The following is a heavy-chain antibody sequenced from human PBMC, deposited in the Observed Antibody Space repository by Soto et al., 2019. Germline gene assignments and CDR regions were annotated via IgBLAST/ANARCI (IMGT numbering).Heavy chain of an antibody. J-gene: IGHJ4*02. Sequence: QVQLVQSGAEVKKPGSSVKVSCKASGGTFSSYTISWVRQAPGQGLECMGRIIPILGIANYAQKLQGRVTITADKPTSTAYMELSSLRAEDTAVYYCARVRVVPADGGQGTLVTVSS. CDR3: ARVRVVPAD. D-gene: IGHD2-2*01. V-gene: IGHV1-69*02. CDR1: GGTFSSYT. CDR2: IIPILGIA.